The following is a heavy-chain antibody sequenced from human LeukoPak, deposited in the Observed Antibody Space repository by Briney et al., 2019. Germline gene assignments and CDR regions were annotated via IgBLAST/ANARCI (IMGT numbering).Heavy chain of an antibody. J-gene: IGHJ5*02. Sequence: GGSLRLSCVASGFSFSTYWINWVRQAPGEGLEWVAHIKHDGSQKYYVDSVKGRFTISRDNAKNSLYLQMNSLRAEDTAVYYCARDGKYYGSGSYPPWGQGTLVTVSS. CDR2: IKHDGSQK. CDR3: ARDGKYYGSGSYPP. D-gene: IGHD3-10*01. V-gene: IGHV3-7*01. CDR1: GFSFSTYW.